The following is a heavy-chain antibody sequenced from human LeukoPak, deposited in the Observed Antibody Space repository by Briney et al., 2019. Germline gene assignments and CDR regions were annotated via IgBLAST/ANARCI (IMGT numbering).Heavy chain of an antibody. D-gene: IGHD3-3*01. CDR1: GYNFPRHW. J-gene: IGHJ4*02. CDR2: IFPDDSDT. Sequence: GESLKISCATSGYNFPRHWIGWVRQMPGKGLEYVGVIFPDDSDTRYSPSSEGHVTISADTSISTAYLQWSSLKASDTAMYYCARQGLYYDFWGNLIDYWGQGTLVTVSS. CDR3: ARQGLYYDFWGNLIDY. V-gene: IGHV5-51*01.